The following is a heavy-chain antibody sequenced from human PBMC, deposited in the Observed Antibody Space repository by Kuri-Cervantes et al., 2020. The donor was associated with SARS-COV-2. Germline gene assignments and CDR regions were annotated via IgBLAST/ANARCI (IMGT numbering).Heavy chain of an antibody. Sequence: GESLKISCAASGFTFSSYAIHWVRQAPGKGLEWVAIISYDGINKSYADSVKGRFTISRDNSNNTLYLQMNSLRVEDTAVYYCARDRVGVHDYWGQGTPVTVSS. J-gene: IGHJ4*02. CDR3: ARDRVGVHDY. CDR2: ISYDGINK. D-gene: IGHD2-21*01. V-gene: IGHV3-30-3*01. CDR1: GFTFSSYA.